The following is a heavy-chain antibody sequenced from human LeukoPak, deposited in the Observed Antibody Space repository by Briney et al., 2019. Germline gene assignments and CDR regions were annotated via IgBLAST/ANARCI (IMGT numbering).Heavy chain of an antibody. CDR1: GFTFSSYG. CDR3: ARDKEHTIFGVVTSYGMDV. D-gene: IGHD3-3*01. J-gene: IGHJ6*02. Sequence: GGSLRLSCAASGFTFSSYGMHWVRQAPGKGLEWVAVIWYDGSNKYYADSVKGRFTISRDNSKNTLYLQMNSLRAEDTAVYYCARDKEHTIFGVVTSYGMDVWGQGTTVTVSS. V-gene: IGHV3-33*01. CDR2: IWYDGSNK.